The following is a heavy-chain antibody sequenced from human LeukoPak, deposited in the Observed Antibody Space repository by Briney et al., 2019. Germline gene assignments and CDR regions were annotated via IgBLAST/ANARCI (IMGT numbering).Heavy chain of an antibody. CDR1: GFTFDDFG. J-gene: IGHJ4*02. D-gene: IGHD3-16*02. V-gene: IGHV3-20*04. CDR2: INWKGGGT. Sequence: GGSLRLSCAASGFTFDDFGMTWVRQAPGQGLKWVSGINWKGGGTGYADSVKGRFTISRDNAKKILYLQMNSLRVEDTAVYYCARWELSGRVMERLSWIDHWGQGALVTVSS. CDR3: ARWELSGRVMERLSWIDH.